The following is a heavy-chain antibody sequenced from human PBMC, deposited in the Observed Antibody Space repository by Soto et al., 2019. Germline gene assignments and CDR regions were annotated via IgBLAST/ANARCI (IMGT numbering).Heavy chain of an antibody. CDR3: AAVVTIFGVVTRYGMDV. V-gene: IGHV1-2*02. CDR1: GYTFTGYY. CDR2: INPNSGGT. J-gene: IGHJ6*02. Sequence: ASVKVSCKASGYTFTGYYMHWVRQAPGQGLEWMGWINPNSGGTNYAQKFQGRVTMTRDTSISTAYMELSRLRSDDTAVYYCAAVVTIFGVVTRYGMDVWGQGTTVTVSS. D-gene: IGHD3-3*01.